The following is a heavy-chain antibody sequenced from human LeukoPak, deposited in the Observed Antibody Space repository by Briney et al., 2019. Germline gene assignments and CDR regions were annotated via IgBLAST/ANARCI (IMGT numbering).Heavy chain of an antibody. D-gene: IGHD3-16*01. CDR1: GGTFSSYA. J-gene: IGHJ4*02. V-gene: IGHV1-69*05. CDR3: AREGLGVTDSTIDY. Sequence: SGKLSCKASGGTFSSYAISWVRQAPGQGLEWIGWIIPIFGKANYAHKFQGRVAMTRDTSTSTVYMELSSLRSEDTAVYYCAREGLGVTDSTIDYWGQGTLVTVSA. CDR2: IIPIFGKA.